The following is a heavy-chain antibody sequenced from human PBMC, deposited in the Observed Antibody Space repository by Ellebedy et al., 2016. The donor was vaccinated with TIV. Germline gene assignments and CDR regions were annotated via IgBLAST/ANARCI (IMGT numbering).Heavy chain of an antibody. Sequence: GESLKISXAASGFTFSSYSMNWVRQAPGKGLEWVSGISGSGGSTYYTDSVKGRFTISRDNSKNTLYLQMNSLRAEDTAVYYCAKDWIYGYSYYFDSWGQGTLVTVSS. CDR3: AKDWIYGYSYYFDS. CDR1: GFTFSSYS. V-gene: IGHV3-23*01. D-gene: IGHD5-18*01. J-gene: IGHJ4*02. CDR2: ISGSGGST.